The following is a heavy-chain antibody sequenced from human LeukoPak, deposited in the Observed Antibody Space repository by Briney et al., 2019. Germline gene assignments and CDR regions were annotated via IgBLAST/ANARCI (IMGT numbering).Heavy chain of an antibody. V-gene: IGHV1-2*04. J-gene: IGHJ5*02. CDR3: ARGLRGYSYGNNWFDP. CDR1: GYTFTGYY. CDR2: INPNSGGT. D-gene: IGHD5-18*01. Sequence: ASVKVSCKASGYTFTGYYMHWVRQAPGQGLEWMVWINPNSGGTNYAQKFQGWVTMTRDTSISTAYMELSRLRSDDTAVYYCARGLRGYSYGNNWFDPWGQGTLVTVSS.